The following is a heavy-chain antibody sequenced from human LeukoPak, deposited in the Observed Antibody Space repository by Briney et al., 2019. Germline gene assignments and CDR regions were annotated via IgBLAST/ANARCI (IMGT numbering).Heavy chain of an antibody. D-gene: IGHD1-26*01. CDR1: GFTFSSYA. V-gene: IGHV3-30*18. Sequence: GGSLRLSCAASGFTFSSYAMHWVRQAPGRGLEWVAVRSYDESNKYYADPVKGRFTISRDNSKNTLYLHMNSLRVEDTAVYYCAKDLGGTYYGDAFDIWGQGTMVTVSS. CDR2: RSYDESNK. J-gene: IGHJ3*02. CDR3: AKDLGGTYYGDAFDI.